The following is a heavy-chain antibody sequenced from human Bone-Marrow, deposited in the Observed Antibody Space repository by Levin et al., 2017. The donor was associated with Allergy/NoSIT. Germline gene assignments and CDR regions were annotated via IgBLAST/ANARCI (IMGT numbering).Heavy chain of an antibody. J-gene: IGHJ6*03. D-gene: IGHD3-10*01. CDR1: GGSVSNSNYY. CDR3: ARQKDYGSVEYFYHYMDV. CDR2: VYSSGRT. V-gene: IGHV4-39*01. Sequence: GSLRLSCAVSGGSVSNSNYYWGWIRQPPGKGLEWIGSVYSSGRTFYNPSLKSRVTISVDTSNSQFSLILNSVTAADTAAYYCARQKDYGSVEYFYHYMDVWGKGTTVTVSS.